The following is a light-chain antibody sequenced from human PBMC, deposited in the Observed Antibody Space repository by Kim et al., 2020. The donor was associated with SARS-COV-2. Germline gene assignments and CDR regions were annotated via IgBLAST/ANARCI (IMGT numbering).Light chain of an antibody. V-gene: IGLV3-19*01. Sequence: AMRPPVRITCPGGSPIHSYAILYQHTPGPAPARVFYGKTNRPAGLPDRFSGSSSGNKASLIITGAQAEDGAYYYCNSRDNSVQHWVFGAGTQLTVL. CDR2: GKT. J-gene: IGLJ3*02. CDR1: SPIHSY. CDR3: NSRDNSVQHWV.